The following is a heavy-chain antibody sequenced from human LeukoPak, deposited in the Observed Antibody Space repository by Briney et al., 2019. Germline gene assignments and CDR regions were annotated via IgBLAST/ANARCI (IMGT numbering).Heavy chain of an antibody. CDR2: LSSRGDII. V-gene: IGHV3-11*01. Sequence: GGSLRLSCAGSGFTFSDYYMSWICQAPGKGLEWVSDLSSRGDIISYADSVKGRFTISRDNAKNSLYLQINSLRAEDTAVYYCARETVAGTFDYWGQGTLVTVSS. CDR1: GFTFSDYY. J-gene: IGHJ4*02. CDR3: ARETVAGTFDY. D-gene: IGHD6-19*01.